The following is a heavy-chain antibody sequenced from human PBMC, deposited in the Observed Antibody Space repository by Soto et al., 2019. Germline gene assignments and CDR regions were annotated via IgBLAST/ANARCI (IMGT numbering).Heavy chain of an antibody. D-gene: IGHD3-10*01. V-gene: IGHV1-18*04. J-gene: IGHJ6*02. Sequence: QVQLVQSGAEVKKPGASVKVSCKASGYTFTSYCVSWVRQAPGQGLEWMGWISGYNGNTNYAQKLQGRVTMTTDTSTSTAYMELMSLRSDDTAVYYCARAGKYYYGSGSPYYYGMDVWGQGITVTVSS. CDR2: ISGYNGNT. CDR1: GYTFTSYC. CDR3: ARAGKYYYGSGSPYYYGMDV.